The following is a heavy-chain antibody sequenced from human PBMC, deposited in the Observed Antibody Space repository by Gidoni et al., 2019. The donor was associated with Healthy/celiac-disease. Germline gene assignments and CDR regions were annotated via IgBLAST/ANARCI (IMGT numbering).Heavy chain of an antibody. J-gene: IGHJ4*02. CDR2: ISGSGGST. CDR3: AKLSLGGYSSGWYFFDY. Sequence: EVQLLESGGGLVQPGGSLRLSCAASGFTFSSYAMSWVRQAPGKGLEWVSAISGSGGSTYYADSVKGRFTISRDNSKNTLYLQMNSLRAEDTAVYYCAKLSLGGYSSGWYFFDYWGQGTLVTVSS. CDR1: GFTFSSYA. V-gene: IGHV3-23*01. D-gene: IGHD6-19*01.